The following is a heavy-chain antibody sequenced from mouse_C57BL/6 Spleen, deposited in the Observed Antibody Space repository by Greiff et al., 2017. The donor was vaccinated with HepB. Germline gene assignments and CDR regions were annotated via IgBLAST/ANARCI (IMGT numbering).Heavy chain of an antibody. J-gene: IGHJ4*01. D-gene: IGHD1-1*01. V-gene: IGHV1-82*01. CDR2: IYPGDGDT. Sequence: QVQLQQSGPELVKPGASVKISCKASGYAFSFSWMNWVKQRPGKGLEWIGRIYPGDGDTNYNGKFKGKATLTADKSSSTAYMQLSSLTSEDSAVYFCARSGYYGSSYGYYYAMDYWGQGTSVTVSS. CDR1: GYAFSFSW. CDR3: ARSGYYGSSYGYYYAMDY.